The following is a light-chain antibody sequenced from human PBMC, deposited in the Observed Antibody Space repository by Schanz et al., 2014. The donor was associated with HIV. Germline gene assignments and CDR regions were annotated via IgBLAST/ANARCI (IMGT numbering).Light chain of an antibody. CDR2: GAS. CDR3: QQYGRSTYTYS. Sequence: EIVLTQSPGTLSLSPGERATLSCRASQSVSSDLACNQLKPGQAPRLLISGASSRATGIPDRFSGSGSGTDFTLTISSLEPEDSAVYYCQQYGRSTYTYSFGQGTKLEIK. V-gene: IGKV3-20*01. J-gene: IGKJ2*03. CDR1: QSVSSD.